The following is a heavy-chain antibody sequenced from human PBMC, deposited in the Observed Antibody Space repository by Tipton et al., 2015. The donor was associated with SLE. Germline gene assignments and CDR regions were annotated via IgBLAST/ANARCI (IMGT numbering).Heavy chain of an antibody. D-gene: IGHD3-3*01. CDR3: ARVLGVVKSYYMDV. Sequence: TLSLTCTVSGGSIRNLYWSWIRQPPGKGLEWIAFISDTGRSDYSPSLRSRVTISIDTSKNQFSLKLSSVTAADTAVYYCARVLGVVKSYYMDVWGKGTTVTVSS. V-gene: IGHV4-59*08. CDR1: GGSIRNLY. CDR2: ISDTGRS. J-gene: IGHJ6*03.